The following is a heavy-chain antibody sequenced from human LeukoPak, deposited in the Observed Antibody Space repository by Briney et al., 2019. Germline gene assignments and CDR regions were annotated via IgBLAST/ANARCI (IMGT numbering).Heavy chain of an antibody. J-gene: IGHJ4*02. D-gene: IGHD2-15*01. CDR2: ISYDGSNK. CDR1: GFTFSSYA. CDR3: ARDLGYCSGGSCYSFDY. V-gene: IGHV3-30-3*01. Sequence: GGSLRLSCAASGFTFSSYAMHWVRQAPGKGLEWVAVISYDGSNKYYADSVKGRFTISRDNAKNSLYLQMNSLRAEDAAVYYCARDLGYCSGGSCYSFDYWGQGTLVTVSS.